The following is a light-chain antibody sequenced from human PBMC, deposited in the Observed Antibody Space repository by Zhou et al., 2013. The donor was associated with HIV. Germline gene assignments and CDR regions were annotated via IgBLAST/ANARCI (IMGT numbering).Light chain of an antibody. CDR3: QQYNSYWT. CDR1: QGVGTS. Sequence: AIRITQSPSSLSASIGDRVTITCRASQGVGTSVAWYQQKPGKAPNLLIHGASTLNSGVPSRFSGSGSGTEFTLTISSLQPDDFATYYCQQYNSYWTFGQGTKVEIK. J-gene: IGKJ1*01. V-gene: IGKV1-8*01. CDR2: GAS.